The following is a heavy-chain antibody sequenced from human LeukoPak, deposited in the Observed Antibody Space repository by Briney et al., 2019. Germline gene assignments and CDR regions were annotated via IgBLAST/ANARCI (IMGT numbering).Heavy chain of an antibody. CDR2: IYHRGNT. J-gene: IGHJ4*02. CDR3: ARDADTAMTQDFDY. V-gene: IGHV4-4*02. CDR1: GGSISSSNW. Sequence: SGTLSLTCAVSGGSISSSNWWNWVRQTPGKGLEWIGEIYHRGNTHYNPSLKSRVTMSVDTSTNQFSLRVNSVTAADTAVYYCARDADTAMTQDFDYWGQGTLVTVSS. D-gene: IGHD5-18*01.